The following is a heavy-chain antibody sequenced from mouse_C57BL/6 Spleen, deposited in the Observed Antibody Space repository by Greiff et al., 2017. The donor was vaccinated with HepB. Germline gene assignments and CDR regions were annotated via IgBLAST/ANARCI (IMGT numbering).Heavy chain of an antibody. V-gene: IGHV2-9-1*01. CDR3: ARTPTVVATGYFDY. D-gene: IGHD1-1*01. Sequence: VKLVESGPGLVAPSQSLSITCTVSGFSLTSYAISWVRQPPGKGLEWLGVIWTGGGTNYNSALKSRLSISKDNSKSQVFLKMNSLQTDDTARYYCARTPTVVATGYFDYWGQGTTLTVSS. J-gene: IGHJ2*01. CDR2: IWTGGGT. CDR1: GFSLTSYA.